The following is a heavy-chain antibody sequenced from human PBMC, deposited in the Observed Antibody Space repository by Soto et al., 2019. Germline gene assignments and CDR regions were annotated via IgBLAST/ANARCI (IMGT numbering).Heavy chain of an antibody. CDR2: ISLSGSTI. V-gene: IGHV3-48*02. J-gene: IGHJ4*02. Sequence: GGSLRLSCAVSGFSLRSYGMNWVRQAPGKGLEWVSYISLSGSTIHYADSVKGRFTISRDVAENSVYLQMNSLRDEDTAVYYCARCRYSSGWADYWGQGTLVTVSS. CDR1: GFSLRSYG. CDR3: ARCRYSSGWADY. D-gene: IGHD6-19*01.